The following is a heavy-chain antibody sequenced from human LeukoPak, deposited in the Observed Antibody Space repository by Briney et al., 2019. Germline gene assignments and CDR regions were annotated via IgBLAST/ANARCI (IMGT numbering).Heavy chain of an antibody. V-gene: IGHV3-15*01. Sequence: GGSLRLSCAASGFGFSYAWMSWVRQAPGKGPEWIGRIKRKSDGETTDYAAPVKGRFTISRDDSKNTLFLQMNSLKTEDTAFYYCTTAPSGYAYMKGWHLDYWGQGALVTVSS. CDR3: TTAPSGYAYMKGWHLDY. D-gene: IGHD5-18*01. J-gene: IGHJ4*02. CDR2: IKRKSDGETT. CDR1: GFGFSYAW.